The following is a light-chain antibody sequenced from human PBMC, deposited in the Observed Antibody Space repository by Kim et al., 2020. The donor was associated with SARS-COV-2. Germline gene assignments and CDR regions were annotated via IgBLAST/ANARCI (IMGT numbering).Light chain of an antibody. CDR2: DVS. CDR1: QGISRF. V-gene: IGKV1-17*03. CDR3: LQHKTFPYT. J-gene: IGKJ2*01. Sequence: SASLGERDTITCRESQGISRFVDWFQQKAGKVPKRLIYDVSTLKSGVPSRFSGSGSGTEFTLTITSLQPEDFATYFCLQHKTFPYTFGQGTKLEI.